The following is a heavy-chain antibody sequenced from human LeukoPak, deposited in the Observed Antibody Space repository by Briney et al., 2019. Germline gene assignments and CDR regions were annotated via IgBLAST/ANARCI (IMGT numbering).Heavy chain of an antibody. D-gene: IGHD1-26*01. CDR2: IRSDGSNK. V-gene: IGHV3-30*02. J-gene: IGHJ6*03. CDR3: ARGLVGASTVFARHYFYMDV. Sequence: GGSLRLSCAASGFTFGSYGMHWVRQAPGKGLEWVTFIRSDGSNKYYADSVKGRFTISRDNSNNMLFLQMNSLRNEDAAVYYCARGLVGASTVFARHYFYMDVWGKGTTVTVSS. CDR1: GFTFGSYG.